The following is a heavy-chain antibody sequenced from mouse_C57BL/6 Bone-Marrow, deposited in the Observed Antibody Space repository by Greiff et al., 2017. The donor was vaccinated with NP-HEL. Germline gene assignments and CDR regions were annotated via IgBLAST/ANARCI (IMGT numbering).Heavy chain of an antibody. Sequence: EVKLVESGGGLVKPGGSLKLSCAASGFTFSSYAMSWVRQTPEKRLEWVATISDGGSYTYYLANVKGRFTISRDNAKNNLYLQMSHLKSEDTAMYYCAREPGSSYVYYYAMDYWGQGTSVTVSS. V-gene: IGHV5-4*01. J-gene: IGHJ4*01. CDR2: ISDGGSYT. CDR1: GFTFSSYA. CDR3: AREPGSSYVYYYAMDY. D-gene: IGHD1-1*01.